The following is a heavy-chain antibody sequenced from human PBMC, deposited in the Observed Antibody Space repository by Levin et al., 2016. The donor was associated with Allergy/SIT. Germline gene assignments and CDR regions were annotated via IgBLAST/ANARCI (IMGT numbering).Heavy chain of an antibody. CDR3: AKSPPTTVTPYYYYYYMDV. D-gene: IGHD4-11*01. CDR2: ISGSGGST. J-gene: IGHJ6*03. Sequence: GGSLRLSCAASGFTFSSYAMSWVRQAPGKGLEWVSAISGSGGSTYYADSVKGRFTISRDNSKNTLYLQMNSLRAEDTAVYYCAKSPPTTVTPYYYYYYMDVWGKGTTVTVSS. CDR1: GFTFSSYA. V-gene: IGHV3-23*01.